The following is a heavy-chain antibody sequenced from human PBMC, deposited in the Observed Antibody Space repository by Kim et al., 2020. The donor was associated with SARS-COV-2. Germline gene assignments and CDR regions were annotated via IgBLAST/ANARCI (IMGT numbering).Heavy chain of an antibody. CDR2: YPSGRT. Sequence: YPSGRTNYNPSLQSRVTMSVDMSKNQFSLKLSSVTAADMAVYYCASALGHWGQGTLVTVSS. D-gene: IGHD3-16*02. V-gene: IGHV4-4*07. CDR3: ASALGH. J-gene: IGHJ4*02.